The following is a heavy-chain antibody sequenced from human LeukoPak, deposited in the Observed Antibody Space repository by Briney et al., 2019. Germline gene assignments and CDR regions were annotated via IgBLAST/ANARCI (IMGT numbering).Heavy chain of an antibody. V-gene: IGHV3-30*04. CDR2: ISYDGSNK. Sequence: SGGSLRLSCAASGFTFSSYAMHWVRQAPGKGLEWVAVISYDGSNKYYADSVKGRFTISRDNSKNTLYLQMNSLRAEDTAVYYCARVGVTAMVTDAFDIWGQGTMVTVSS. D-gene: IGHD5-18*01. J-gene: IGHJ3*02. CDR3: ARVGVTAMVTDAFDI. CDR1: GFTFSSYA.